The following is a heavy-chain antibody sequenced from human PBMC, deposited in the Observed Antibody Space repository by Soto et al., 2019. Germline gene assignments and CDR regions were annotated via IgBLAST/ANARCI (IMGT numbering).Heavy chain of an antibody. Sequence: QVQLQESGPGQVKPSQTLSLTCTVSGGSISSDAYYWSWIRQHPGQGLEWIGYIHYSGSTHYNPSLKSRVIMLVDTPKNQFSLKLSAVTAADTAVYYCARAYYGSGSPIRYYFYGMDVWGQGTTVTVSS. CDR2: IHYSGST. CDR1: GGSISSDAYY. CDR3: ARAYYGSGSPIRYYFYGMDV. J-gene: IGHJ6*02. V-gene: IGHV4-31*03. D-gene: IGHD3-10*01.